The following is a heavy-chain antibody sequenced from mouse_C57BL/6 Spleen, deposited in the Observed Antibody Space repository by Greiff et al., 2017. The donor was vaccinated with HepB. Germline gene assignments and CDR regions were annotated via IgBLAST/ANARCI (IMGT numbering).Heavy chain of an antibody. V-gene: IGHV1-11*01. CDR2: IYPVSGET. D-gene: IGHD4-1*01. Sequence: QVHVKQSGAELASPGASVTLSCKASGYTFTDHIMNWVKKRPGQGLEWIGRIYPVSGETNYNQKFMGKATFSVDRSSSTVYMVLNSLTSEDPAVYYCGRSGDWDYFDYWGQGTTLTVSS. CDR1: GYTFTDHI. J-gene: IGHJ2*01. CDR3: GRSGDWDYFDY.